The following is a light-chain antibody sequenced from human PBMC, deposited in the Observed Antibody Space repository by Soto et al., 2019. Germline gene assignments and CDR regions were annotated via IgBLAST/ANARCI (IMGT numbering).Light chain of an antibody. CDR3: MQALQTPIT. CDR2: LVS. Sequence: EIGMTQSPLSLLVTPGEPASISCRSSQILLPSNGATYLAWYLQQPGQSPDLLIYLVSNRAFGVPDRFRGSGSGTDFTLKISRVEAEDVGIYYCMQALQTPITFGQGTRLEI. CDR1: QILLPSNGATY. J-gene: IGKJ5*01. V-gene: IGKV2-28*01.